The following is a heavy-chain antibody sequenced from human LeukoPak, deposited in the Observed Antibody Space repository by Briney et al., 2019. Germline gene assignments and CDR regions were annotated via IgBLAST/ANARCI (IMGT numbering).Heavy chain of an antibody. D-gene: IGHD3-10*01. Sequence: GGSLRLSCAASGFTFSVYGMHWVRQAPGKGLEWVSFIRSDGSNKYYTESVKGRFTVSRDNSNNTLYLQMNSLRVEDTAVYYCATHVGSGTLANEYDYWGQGSLVTVSS. CDR2: IRSDGSNK. V-gene: IGHV3-30*02. CDR3: ATHVGSGTLANEYDY. CDR1: GFTFSVYG. J-gene: IGHJ4*02.